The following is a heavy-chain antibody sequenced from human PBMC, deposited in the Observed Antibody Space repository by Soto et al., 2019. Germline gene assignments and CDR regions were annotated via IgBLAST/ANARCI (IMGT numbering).Heavy chain of an antibody. CDR1: GYTFTSYD. V-gene: IGHV1-8*01. J-gene: IGHJ6*03. CDR2: MNPNSGNT. CDR3: ARIPAANFFRHYYCYMDV. D-gene: IGHD2-2*01. Sequence: ASVKVSCKASGYTFTSYDINWVRQATGQGLEWMGWMNPNSGNTGYAQKFQGRVTMTRNTSISTAYMELSSLRSEDTAVYYCARIPAANFFRHYYCYMDVWGKGTTVTVSS.